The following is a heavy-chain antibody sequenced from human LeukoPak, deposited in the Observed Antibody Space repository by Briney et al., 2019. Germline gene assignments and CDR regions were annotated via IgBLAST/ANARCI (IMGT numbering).Heavy chain of an antibody. J-gene: IGHJ4*02. CDR2: IYYSGST. D-gene: IGHD3-10*01. Sequence: SETLSLTCTVSGGSISSSSYYWSWIRQPPGKGLEWIGYIYYSGSTNYNPSLKSRVTISVDTSKNQFSLKLSSVTAADTAVYYCARGGDYGSGSLYNLWGQGTLVTVSS. CDR1: GGSISSSSYY. V-gene: IGHV4-61*01. CDR3: ARGGDYGSGSLYNL.